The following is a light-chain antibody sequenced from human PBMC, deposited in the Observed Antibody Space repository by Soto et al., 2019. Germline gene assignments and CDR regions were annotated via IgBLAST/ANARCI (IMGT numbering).Light chain of an antibody. J-gene: IGKJ1*01. CDR2: AAS. Sequence: DIQMTQSPSSLSASVGDRVTITCRASQGISNYLAWYQQKPGKVPKLLIYAASTLQSGVPSRFSGSGSGTDFTLTISSLQPEDFAIYYCHQYNNWPSWTFGQGTKVDI. CDR3: HQYNNWPSWT. CDR1: QGISNY. V-gene: IGKV1-27*01.